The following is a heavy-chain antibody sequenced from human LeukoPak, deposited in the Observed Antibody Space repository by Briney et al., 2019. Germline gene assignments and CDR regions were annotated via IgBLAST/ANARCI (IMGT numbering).Heavy chain of an antibody. V-gene: IGHV3-33*01. CDR2: IWYDGSLQ. J-gene: IGHJ5*02. CDR3: ARDLGLKYGSGTYTFDP. CDR1: GFSFSTYG. D-gene: IGHD3-10*01. Sequence: WGSLRLSCAASGFSFSTYGMHWVRQAPGKGPEWVAVIWYDGSLQYYTDSVKGRFTISRDMSTNTLHLQMNSLRVDDTALYYCARDLGLKYGSGTYTFDPWSQGTLIIVS.